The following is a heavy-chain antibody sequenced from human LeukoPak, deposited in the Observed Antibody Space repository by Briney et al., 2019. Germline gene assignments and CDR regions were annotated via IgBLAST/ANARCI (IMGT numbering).Heavy chain of an antibody. Sequence: SETLSLTCTVSGGSISSGGYYWSWIRQHPGKGLEWIGNIYYSGSTYYNPSLKSRVTISADTSKTQFPLKLSSVTAADTAVYYCARVSYGDVLDYWGQGTLVTVSS. CDR1: GGSISSGGYY. D-gene: IGHD4-17*01. CDR2: IYYSGST. J-gene: IGHJ4*02. V-gene: IGHV4-31*03. CDR3: ARVSYGDVLDY.